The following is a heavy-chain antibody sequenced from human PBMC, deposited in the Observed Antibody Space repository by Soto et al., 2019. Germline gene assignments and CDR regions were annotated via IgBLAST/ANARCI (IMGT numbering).Heavy chain of an antibody. D-gene: IGHD5-12*01. CDR1: GYSFTSYW. CDR2: IDPSDSYT. J-gene: IGHJ3*02. Sequence: PGESLKISCKGSGYSFTSYWISWVRQMPGKGLEWMGRIDPSDSYTNYSPSFQGHVTISADKSISTAYLQWSSLKASDTAMYYCASHPVDIVALGAFDIWGQGTMVTVSS. V-gene: IGHV5-10-1*01. CDR3: ASHPVDIVALGAFDI.